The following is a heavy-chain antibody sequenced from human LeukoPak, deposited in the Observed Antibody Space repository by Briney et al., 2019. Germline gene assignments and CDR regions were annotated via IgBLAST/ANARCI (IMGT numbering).Heavy chain of an antibody. J-gene: IGHJ4*02. CDR2: INAGNGST. Sequence: ASVKVSCKASGYTFTSYAIHWVRQAPGQRLEWMGWINAGNGSTKYSQKFQGRVTITRDTSASTAYMELSSLRSEDTAVYYCARDSSSWPYYFDYWGQGSLVTVSS. CDR3: ARDSSSWPYYFDY. CDR1: GYTFTSYA. V-gene: IGHV1-3*01. D-gene: IGHD6-13*01.